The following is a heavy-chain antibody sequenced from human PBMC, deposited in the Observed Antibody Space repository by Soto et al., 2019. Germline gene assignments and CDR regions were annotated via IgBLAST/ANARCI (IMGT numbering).Heavy chain of an antibody. CDR2: ISAHTGSS. V-gene: IGHV1-18*01. J-gene: IGHJ3*01. Sequence: QVQLVQSGAEVKKPGASVKVSCKASGYTFTSSGMSWVRQAPGQGLEWMGWISAHTGSSEYAQRFQGRVNMTTDRSTSTAYMELRSLRSDDTAVYYCARAFFYQGSDSRGYSFDAFDFWGPVTLVTVSS. D-gene: IGHD3-22*01. CDR3: ARAFFYQGSDSRGYSFDAFDF. CDR1: GYTFTSSG.